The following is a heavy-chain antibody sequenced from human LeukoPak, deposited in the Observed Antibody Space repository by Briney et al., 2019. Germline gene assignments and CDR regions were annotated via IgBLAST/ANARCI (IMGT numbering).Heavy chain of an antibody. CDR1: GGSISSYY. CDR3: ARGPPPDFDC. J-gene: IGHJ4*02. Sequence: SETLSLTCTVSGGSISSYYWSWIRQPPGKGLEWIGYIYYNRATIHNPSLRGRVTMSVDTSKNQFSLKLSSVTAADTAVYYCARGPPPDFDCWGQGTLVTVSS. CDR2: IYYNRAT. V-gene: IGHV4-59*12.